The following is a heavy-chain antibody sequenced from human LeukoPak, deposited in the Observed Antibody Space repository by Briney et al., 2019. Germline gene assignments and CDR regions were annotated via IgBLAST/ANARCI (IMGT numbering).Heavy chain of an antibody. Sequence: KASETLSLTCTVSGGSISSYYWSWIRQSPGKGLEWIGRVYHSGSINYNPSLKSRVTISVDTSKNQFSLNLSSVTAADTAVYYCVSSYGGYVLDYWGQGTLVIVSS. CDR2: VYHSGSI. J-gene: IGHJ4*02. V-gene: IGHV4-59*01. CDR3: VSSYGGYVLDY. CDR1: GGSISSYY. D-gene: IGHD5-12*01.